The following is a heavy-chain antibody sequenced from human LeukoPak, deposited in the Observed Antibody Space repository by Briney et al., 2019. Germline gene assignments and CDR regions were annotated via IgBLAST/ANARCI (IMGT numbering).Heavy chain of an antibody. V-gene: IGHV3-33*01. CDR2: IWHDGNRK. CDR3: TRAAGITGASRDNWFDP. D-gene: IGHD1/OR15-1a*01. Sequence: PGTSLRLSCAASGFTFSSYDMHWVRRAPGKGLEWVASIWHDGNRKYHADSVEGRFTISKDNSKNTVYVQMNSLRADDTAVCYCTRAAGITGASRDNWFDPWGQGTLVIVSS. CDR1: GFTFSSYD. J-gene: IGHJ5*02.